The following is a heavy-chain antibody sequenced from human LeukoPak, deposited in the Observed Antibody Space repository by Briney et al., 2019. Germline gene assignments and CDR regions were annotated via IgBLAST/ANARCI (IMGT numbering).Heavy chain of an antibody. D-gene: IGHD1-20*01. Sequence: GGSLRLSCEGSAFIFSGHWMNWVRQTPGKGLEWVASIKEDGSVRQYVDSVKGRFSISRDNTKGSLFLQLNSLRAEDTAVYYCARDLESITGTIGYYYGLDVWGRGTTVTVSS. V-gene: IGHV3-7*03. CDR1: AFIFSGHW. CDR3: ARDLESITGTIGYYYGLDV. CDR2: IKEDGSVR. J-gene: IGHJ6*01.